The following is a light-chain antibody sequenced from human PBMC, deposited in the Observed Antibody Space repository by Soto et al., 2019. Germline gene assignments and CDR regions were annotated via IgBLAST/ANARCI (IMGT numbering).Light chain of an antibody. J-gene: IGKJ2*01. Sequence: EIVLTQSPGTLSLSPGDRATLSCRASQSVSSSYLAWYQQKPGQAPRLLIYGASSRATGIPERFSGSGSGTDFTLTIGRLRPEDFAVYYCQQYGSSTGTFGQGTKLEIK. CDR2: GAS. V-gene: IGKV3-20*01. CDR3: QQYGSSTGT. CDR1: QSVSSSY.